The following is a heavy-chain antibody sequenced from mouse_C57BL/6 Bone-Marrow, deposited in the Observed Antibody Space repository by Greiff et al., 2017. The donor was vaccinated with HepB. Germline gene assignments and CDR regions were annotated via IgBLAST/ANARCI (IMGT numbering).Heavy chain of an antibody. CDR1: GYTFTDYN. CDR3: GRGGYDYTAWFAY. D-gene: IGHD2-4*01. CDR2: INPNNGGT. J-gene: IGHJ3*01. Sequence: EVQLQQSGPELVKPGASVKIPCKASGYTFTDYNMDWVKQSPGKSLEWIGDINPNNGGTIYNQKFKGKATLTVDKSSSTAYMQLSSLASEDSAVYYCGRGGYDYTAWFAYWGQGTLVTVSA. V-gene: IGHV1-18*01.